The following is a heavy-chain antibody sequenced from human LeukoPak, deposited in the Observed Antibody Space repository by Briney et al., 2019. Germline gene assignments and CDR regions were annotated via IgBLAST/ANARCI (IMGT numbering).Heavy chain of an antibody. Sequence: KPSETLSLTCTVSGGSISSSSYYWGWIRQPPGKGLEWIGSTYYSGSTYYNPSLKSRVTISVDTSKNQFSLKLSSVTAADTAVYYCAREVRITMVRGVIIGDNWFDPWGQGTLVTVSS. CDR2: TYYSGST. CDR3: AREVRITMVRGVIIGDNWFDP. V-gene: IGHV4-39*02. CDR1: GGSISSSSYY. D-gene: IGHD3-10*01. J-gene: IGHJ5*02.